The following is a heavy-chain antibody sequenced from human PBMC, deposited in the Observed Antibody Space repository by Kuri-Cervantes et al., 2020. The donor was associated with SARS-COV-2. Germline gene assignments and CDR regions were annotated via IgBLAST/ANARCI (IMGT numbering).Heavy chain of an antibody. CDR3: ARDRPDYDFWSGYYYDAFDI. CDR1: GGSISSSSYY. Sequence: GSLRLSCTVSGGSISSSSYYWGWIRQPPGKGLEWIGSIYYSGSTNYNPSLKSRVTISVDTSKNQFSLKLSSVTAADTAVYYCARDRPDYDFWSGYYYDAFDIWGQGTMVTVSS. J-gene: IGHJ3*02. D-gene: IGHD3-3*01. V-gene: IGHV4-39*07. CDR2: IYYSGST.